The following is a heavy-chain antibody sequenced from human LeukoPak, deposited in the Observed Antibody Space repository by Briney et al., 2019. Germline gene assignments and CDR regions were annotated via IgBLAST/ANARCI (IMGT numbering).Heavy chain of an antibody. Sequence: ASVKVSCKASGGTFSSYAISWVRQAPGQGLEWMGGIIPIFGTANYAQKFQGRVTITADKSTSTAYMELSSLRSEGTAVYYCARVDGYSSGLTSHTHNWFDPWGQGTLVTVSS. D-gene: IGHD6-19*01. J-gene: IGHJ5*02. CDR1: GGTFSSYA. CDR2: IIPIFGTA. V-gene: IGHV1-69*06. CDR3: ARVDGYSSGLTSHTHNWFDP.